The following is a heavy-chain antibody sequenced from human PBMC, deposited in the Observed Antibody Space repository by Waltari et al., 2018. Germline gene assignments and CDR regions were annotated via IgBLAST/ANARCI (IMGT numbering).Heavy chain of an antibody. CDR1: GYTFTSYA. CDR3: PRTRGYSGFVNWFDP. CDR2: INAGNANT. D-gene: IGHD5-12*01. V-gene: IGHV1-3*01. Sequence: QVQLVQSGGEVKKPGASVKVSCKASGYTFTSYAMHWVRQAPGQRLEWMGWINAGNANTKNCQRFKGRVTITRETSARTAYMGLGSLGSEDRAVYYCPRTRGYSGFVNWFDPWGQGTLVTVSS. J-gene: IGHJ5*02.